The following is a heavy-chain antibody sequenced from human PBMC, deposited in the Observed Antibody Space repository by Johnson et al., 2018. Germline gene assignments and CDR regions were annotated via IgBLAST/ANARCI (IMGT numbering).Heavy chain of an antibody. CDR3: AKDWEVAAVDTGGYFHH. Sequence: EVQLVESGGGVVQPGRSLRLSCAASGFTFDDYAMHWVRQAPGKGLEWVSGISWNSGSIGYADSVKGRFTISRDNAKNTLYLQMNSLRAEDTAVYYCAKDWEVAAVDTGGYFHHWGQGTLVTVSS. CDR2: ISWNSGSI. V-gene: IGHV3-9*01. J-gene: IGHJ1*01. CDR1: GFTFDDYA. D-gene: IGHD6-13*01.